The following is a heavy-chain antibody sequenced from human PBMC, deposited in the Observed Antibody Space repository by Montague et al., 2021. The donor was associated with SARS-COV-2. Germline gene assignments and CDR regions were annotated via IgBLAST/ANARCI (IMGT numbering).Heavy chain of an antibody. V-gene: IGHV3-30*04. Sequence: SLRLSCAASGFSFSSFSMHWVRQAPSKGLESLAVVSTDVNEKYYSGSVRGRFTISRDNSKNTVSLQVNSLRVEDTAVYYCVRDPGMNGLDIWGQGTRVTVSS. CDR1: GFSFSSFS. CDR3: VRDPGMNGLDI. D-gene: IGHD2-8*01. J-gene: IGHJ3*02. CDR2: VSTDVNEK.